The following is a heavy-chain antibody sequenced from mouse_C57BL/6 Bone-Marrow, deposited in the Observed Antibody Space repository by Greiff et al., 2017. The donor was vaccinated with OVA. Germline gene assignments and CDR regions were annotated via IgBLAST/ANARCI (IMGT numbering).Heavy chain of an antibody. J-gene: IGHJ1*03. CDR2: LSSGGSYT. V-gene: IGHV5-6*01. D-gene: IGHD2-3*01. CDR3: ARPRWLLWYFDV. Sequence: EVQGVESGGDLVKPGGSLKLSCAASGFTFSSSGMSWVRQTPDKRLEWVATLSSGGSYTYYPDSVKGRFTISRDNAKNTLYLQMSSLKSEDTAMYYCARPRWLLWYFDVWGTGTTVTVSS. CDR1: GFTFSSSG.